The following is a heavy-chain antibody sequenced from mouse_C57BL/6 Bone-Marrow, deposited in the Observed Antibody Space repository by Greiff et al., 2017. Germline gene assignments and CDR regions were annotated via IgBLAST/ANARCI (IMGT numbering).Heavy chain of an antibody. D-gene: IGHD1-1*01. CDR2: IDPENGDT. V-gene: IGHV14-4*01. J-gene: IGHJ2*01. Sequence: EVQLQQSGAELVRPGASVKLSCTASGFNIKDDYMHWVKQRPEQGLEWIGWIDPENGDTEYASKFQGKATITADTSSNTAYLQLSSLKSEDTAVYYFTTSPLILRAEYRGKGTTLTGSS. CDR1: GFNIKDDY. CDR3: TTSPLILRAEY.